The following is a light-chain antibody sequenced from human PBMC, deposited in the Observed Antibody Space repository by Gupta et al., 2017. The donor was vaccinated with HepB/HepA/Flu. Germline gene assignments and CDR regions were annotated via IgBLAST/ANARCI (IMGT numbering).Light chain of an antibody. V-gene: IGLV7-43*01. Sequence: QTVVTQLTSLTVSPGGTVTPTSPSIIGAVTSGHTPNWLQQNPGQAPKTLMYTTSHKPSGTPARFSGSSLGGKAALTLSGVQPGDEPEYYYLLYDAAAQSWVFGGGTKLTVL. CDR1: IGAVTSGHT. J-gene: IGLJ3*02. CDR2: TTS. CDR3: LLYDAAAQSWV.